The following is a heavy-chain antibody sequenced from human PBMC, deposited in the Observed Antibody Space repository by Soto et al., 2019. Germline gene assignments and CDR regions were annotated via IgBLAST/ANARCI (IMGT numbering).Heavy chain of an antibody. CDR2: IYHSGST. CDR1: GGSISSSNW. CDR3: ARVLRGWYDDAFDI. D-gene: IGHD6-19*01. V-gene: IGHV4-4*02. J-gene: IGHJ3*02. Sequence: SETLSLTCAVSGGSISSSNWWSWVRQPPGKGLEWIGEIYHSGSTNYNPSLKSRVTISVDKSKNQFSLKLSSVTAADTAVYYCARVLRGWYDDAFDIWGQGTMVTVSS.